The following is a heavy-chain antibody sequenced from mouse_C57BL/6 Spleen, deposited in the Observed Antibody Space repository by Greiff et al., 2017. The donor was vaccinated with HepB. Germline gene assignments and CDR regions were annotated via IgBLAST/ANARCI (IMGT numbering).Heavy chain of an antibody. CDR3: ARRNYYYGSSWYFDV. J-gene: IGHJ1*03. CDR1: GFTFSDYG. D-gene: IGHD1-1*01. CDR2: ISSGSSTI. V-gene: IGHV5-17*01. Sequence: DVQLVESGGGLVKPGGSLKLSCAASGFTFSDYGMHWVRQAPEKGLEWVAYISSGSSTIYYADTVKGRFTISRDNAKNTLFLQMTSLRSEDTAMYYCARRNYYYGSSWYFDVWGTGTTVTVSS.